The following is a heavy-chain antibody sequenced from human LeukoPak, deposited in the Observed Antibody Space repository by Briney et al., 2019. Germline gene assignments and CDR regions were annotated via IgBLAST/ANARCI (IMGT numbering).Heavy chain of an antibody. CDR2: IRNDGSTK. J-gene: IGHJ3*02. CDR1: GFTFSNYG. D-gene: IGHD3/OR15-3a*01. Sequence: GGSLRLSCAASGFTFSNYGMHWVRQAPGKGLEWVAFIRNDGSTKYYVDSVKGRFVISRDNSRNTLYLYMNSLRAEDSAVYYCAKDGVSSLVWAFDIWGQGTMVTVSS. CDR3: AKDGVSSLVWAFDI. V-gene: IGHV3-30*02.